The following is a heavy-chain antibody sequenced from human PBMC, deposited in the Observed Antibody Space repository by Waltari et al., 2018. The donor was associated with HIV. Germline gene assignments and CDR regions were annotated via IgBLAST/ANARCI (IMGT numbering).Heavy chain of an antibody. CDR3: ARKYSSSWGAPFDY. V-gene: IGHV3-33*01. CDR2: RWYDGSKK. Sequence: QVQLVESGGGVVQPGRSLRLSCATAGFTRSGHGMHWVRQDPGKGLEWGTVRWYDGSKKYYADSVKGRFTISRDNSKNTLYLQMNSLRIEDTAVYYCARKYSSSWGAPFDYWGQGTLVTVSS. J-gene: IGHJ4*02. CDR1: GFTRSGHG. D-gene: IGHD6-13*01.